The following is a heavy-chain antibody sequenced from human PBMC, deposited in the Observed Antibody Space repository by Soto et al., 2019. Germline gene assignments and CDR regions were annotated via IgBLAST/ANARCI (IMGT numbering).Heavy chain of an antibody. CDR2: IIPIRGIA. CDR1: GGTFSSYT. D-gene: IGHD2-21*01. CDR3: PRGCCGDCYVLGGLFAY. Sequence: QVQLVQSGAEVKKPGSSVKVSCKASGGTFSSYTISWVRQAPGQGLEWMGRIIPIRGIANYAQKFQGSVTNTADKHTSTAYMELGSLRSEDTAVYYCPRGCCGDCYVLGGLFAYWGQGTLVPVSS. J-gene: IGHJ4*02. V-gene: IGHV1-69*02.